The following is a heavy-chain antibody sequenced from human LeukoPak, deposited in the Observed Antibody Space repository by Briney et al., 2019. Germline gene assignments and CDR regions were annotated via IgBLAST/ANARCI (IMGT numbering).Heavy chain of an antibody. CDR3: ARGYDY. D-gene: IGHD3-22*01. CDR1: GGFISGSHYY. Sequence: SETLSLTCAVSGGFISGSHYYWAWIRQPPGKGLEWIGMINYSGNRYYNPSLWSRATISVDTSTNQFSLNLNSVTAADTAVYYCARGYDYWGQGTLVAVSS. CDR2: INYSGNR. J-gene: IGHJ4*02. V-gene: IGHV4-39*01.